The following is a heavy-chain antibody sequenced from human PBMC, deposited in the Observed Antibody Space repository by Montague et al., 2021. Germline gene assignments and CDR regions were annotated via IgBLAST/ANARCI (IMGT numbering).Heavy chain of an antibody. CDR3: ARASLVRGVIITRVRYSYYMDV. D-gene: IGHD3-10*01. Sequence: NTGYAQKLQGRVTMTRDTSMNTAYMELSSLRSEDTAVYYCARASLVRGVIITRVRYSYYMDVWGKGTTVTVS. CDR2: NT. J-gene: IGHJ6*03. V-gene: IGHV1-8*01.